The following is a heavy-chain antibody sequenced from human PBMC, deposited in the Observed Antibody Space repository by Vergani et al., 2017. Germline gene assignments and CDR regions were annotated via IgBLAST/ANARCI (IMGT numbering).Heavy chain of an antibody. J-gene: IGHJ4*02. CDR2: MSGSGGST. CDR3: AKDLTGSGSYYMGDYFDY. CDR1: GFTFSSYA. Sequence: EVQLLESGGGLVQPGGSLRLSCAASGFTFSSYAMSWVRQAPGKGLEWGSAMSGSGGSTYYADSVKGRFTISRDNSKNTLYLQMNSLRAEDTAVYYCAKDLTGSGSYYMGDYFDYWGQGTLVTVSS. V-gene: IGHV3-23*01. D-gene: IGHD3-10*01.